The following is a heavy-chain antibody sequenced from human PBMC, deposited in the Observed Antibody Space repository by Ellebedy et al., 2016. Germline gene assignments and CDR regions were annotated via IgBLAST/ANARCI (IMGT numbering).Heavy chain of an antibody. D-gene: IGHD3-16*01. J-gene: IGHJ4*02. V-gene: IGHV4-59*12. Sequence: SETLSLTCTVSGGSISNYYWSWVRQSPGKGLEWIGYINYSGVSKYHPSLKSRATMSVETSRNEISLKLTSVTAADTAVYYCARAPHSSMITFGGVSALFDYWGQGTLVTVSS. CDR1: GGSISNYY. CDR2: INYSGVS. CDR3: ARAPHSSMITFGGVSALFDY.